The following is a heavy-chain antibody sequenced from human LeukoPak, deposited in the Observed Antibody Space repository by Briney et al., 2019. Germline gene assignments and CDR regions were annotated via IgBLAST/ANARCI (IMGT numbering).Heavy chain of an antibody. CDR1: GFTFSTYA. V-gene: IGHV3-23*01. J-gene: IGHJ4*02. CDR2: ISGSGGTT. D-gene: IGHD6-6*01. Sequence: GGSLRLSCAASGFTFSTYAMNWVRQAPGKGLEWVSGISGSGGTTYYADSVKGRFTISRDNSKNTLYLQMNYLRAEDTALYYRAKSIAAPTTPFDYWGQGTLVTVSS. CDR3: AKSIAAPTTPFDY.